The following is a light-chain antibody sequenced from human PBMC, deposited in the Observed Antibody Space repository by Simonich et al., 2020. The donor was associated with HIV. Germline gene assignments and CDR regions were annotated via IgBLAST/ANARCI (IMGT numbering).Light chain of an antibody. CDR1: QSVLYSSNNKNY. CDR3: QQYYSIPRT. V-gene: IGKV4-1*01. J-gene: IGKJ1*01. CDR2: CAS. Sequence: DIVMTQSPDSLAVSLGERATINCKSSQSVLYSSNNKNYLAWYQKKPGQPPKLLIYCASTRESGVPDRFSGSGSGTDFTLTISSLQAEDVAVYYCQQYYSIPRTFGQGTKVEIK.